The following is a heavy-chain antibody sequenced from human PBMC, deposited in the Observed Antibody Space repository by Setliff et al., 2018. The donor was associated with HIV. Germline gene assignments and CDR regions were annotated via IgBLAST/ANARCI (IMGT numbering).Heavy chain of an antibody. D-gene: IGHD3-16*01. V-gene: IGHV4-34*01. Sequence: PSETLSLTCAVYGGSISAYYWSWIRQSPGKGLEWIGEVTDGGNTNYNPSLESRVTMSVDTSKNQFSLRLRSVTAADTAVYYCVINYVWGQGTLVTVSS. CDR1: GGSISAYY. J-gene: IGHJ4*02. CDR2: VTDGGNT. CDR3: VINYV.